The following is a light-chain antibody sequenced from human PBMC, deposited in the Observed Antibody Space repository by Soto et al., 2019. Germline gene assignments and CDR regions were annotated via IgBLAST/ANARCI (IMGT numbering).Light chain of an antibody. CDR2: GAS. V-gene: IGKV3D-15*01. CDR3: QQYGTWPPNLLT. J-gene: IGKJ4*01. CDR1: QSVTSS. Sequence: IVMTQSPATLSVAPGERASLSCRASQSVTSSLAWYQQKPGQSPKLLIYGASTRASGVPARFRGSGSGTDFTLTINSLQSEDSAIYYCQQYGTWPPNLLTFGGGTKVEIK.